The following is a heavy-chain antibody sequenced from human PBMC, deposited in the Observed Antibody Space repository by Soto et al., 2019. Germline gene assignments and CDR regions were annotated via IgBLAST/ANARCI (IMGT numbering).Heavy chain of an antibody. J-gene: IGHJ3*02. D-gene: IGHD2-2*01. CDR2: IGTVGGT. CDR1: GFTLSSYD. CDR3: ARATYCNSSSCYSTAFDI. Sequence: EVQLVESGGGLVQPGGSLRLSCAASGFTLSSYDMHWVRQPTGKGLEWVSVIGTVGGTYYPDSVKGRFTISRENAKNSLYLQMNNLRAGDTAVYYCARATYCNSSSCYSTAFDIWGQGTMVTVSS. V-gene: IGHV3-13*01.